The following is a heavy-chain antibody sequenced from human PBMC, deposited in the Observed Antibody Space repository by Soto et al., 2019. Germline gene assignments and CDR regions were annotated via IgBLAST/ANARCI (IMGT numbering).Heavy chain of an antibody. CDR2: FDAEDGAA. D-gene: IGHD6-6*01. J-gene: IGHJ6*03. V-gene: IGHV1-24*01. Sequence: ASVKVSCKVSGYTLTELSMHWVRQAPGKGLEWMGVFDAEDGAASYAQNFQGRVTMTVDTSTDTAYMEVTSLRSDDTAVYYCARVRQLVGYFYYYMDVWGKGTTVTVSS. CDR3: ARVRQLVGYFYYYMDV. CDR1: GYTLTELS.